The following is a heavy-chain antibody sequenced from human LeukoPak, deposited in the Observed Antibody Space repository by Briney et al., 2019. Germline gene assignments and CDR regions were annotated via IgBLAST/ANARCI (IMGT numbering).Heavy chain of an antibody. J-gene: IGHJ3*02. CDR2: ISGDGGST. CDR1: GGSFSGYY. V-gene: IGHV3-43*02. D-gene: IGHD6-13*01. Sequence: PSETLSLTCAVYGGSFSGYYWSWIRQPPGKGLEWVSLISGDGGSTYYADSVKGRFTISRDNSKNSLYLQMDSLRTEDTALYYCAKVSASSWLGAFDIWGQGTMVTVSS. CDR3: AKVSASSWLGAFDI.